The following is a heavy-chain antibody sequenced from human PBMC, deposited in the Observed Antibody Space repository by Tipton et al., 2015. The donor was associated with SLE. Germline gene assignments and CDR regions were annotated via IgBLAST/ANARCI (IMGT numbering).Heavy chain of an antibody. V-gene: IGHV4-31*03. Sequence: TLSLTCTVSGGSISSSSYYWTWIRQLPGKGLEWLGYIYYSGTTHYNPSLKSRGSISVDTSKNQFSLIVSSVTAADTAVYYCARDLTGTIGSAIYGMDVWGQGTTVTVSS. CDR1: GGSISSSSYY. J-gene: IGHJ6*02. D-gene: IGHD1-1*01. CDR2: IYYSGTT. CDR3: ARDLTGTIGSAIYGMDV.